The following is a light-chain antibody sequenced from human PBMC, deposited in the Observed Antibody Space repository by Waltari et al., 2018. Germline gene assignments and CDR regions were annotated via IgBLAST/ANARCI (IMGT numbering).Light chain of an antibody. J-gene: IGKJ2*03. Sequence: DIQMTQSPSSVSASVGDRVTITCRASPDINKGLALFQQTPGKAPKLLIYAGSSLQSGVPSRFSGSGSGADFTLTISTLQPEDSATYYCQQAHSFPYSFGQGTKLEIK. V-gene: IGKV1-12*01. CDR1: PDINKG. CDR2: AGS. CDR3: QQAHSFPYS.